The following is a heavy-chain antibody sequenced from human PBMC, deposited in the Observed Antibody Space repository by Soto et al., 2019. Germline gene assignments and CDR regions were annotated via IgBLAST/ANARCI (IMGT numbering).Heavy chain of an antibody. J-gene: IGHJ1*01. CDR1: GGTFSSYA. CDR2: IIPILGTA. V-gene: IGHV1-69*13. Sequence: GASVKVSCKASGGTFSSYAISWVRQAPGQGLEWMGGIIPILGTANYAQKFQGRVTITADESTSTAYMELSSLRSEDTAVYYCAKDRIVGATGRYFQHWGQGTLVTVSS. CDR3: AKDRIVGATGRYFQH. D-gene: IGHD1-26*01.